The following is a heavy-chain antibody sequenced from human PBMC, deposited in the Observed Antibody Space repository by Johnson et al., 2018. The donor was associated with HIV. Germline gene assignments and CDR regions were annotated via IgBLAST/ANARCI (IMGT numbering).Heavy chain of an antibody. CDR1: GFTLTNAR. V-gene: IGHV3-74*03. Sequence: EQLVESGGGLVKPGGSLRLSCAASGFTLTNARMKWVRQAPGKGLVWVSRINSDGSGTTYADSVKGRFTISRDNAKNTLYLQINSLRVEDTACYYCARESGQAFDVWGQGTMVTVSS. J-gene: IGHJ3*01. CDR3: ARESGQAFDV. CDR2: INSDGSGT. D-gene: IGHD6-25*01.